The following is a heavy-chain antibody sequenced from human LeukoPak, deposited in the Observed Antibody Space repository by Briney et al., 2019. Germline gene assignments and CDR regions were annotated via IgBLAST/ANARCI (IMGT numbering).Heavy chain of an antibody. V-gene: IGHV1-2*02. CDR2: INPNSGGT. CDR1: GYTFTGYY. J-gene: IGHJ4*02. CDR3: ARGPPYSGSFYPGHY. D-gene: IGHD1-26*01. Sequence: GASVKVSCKASGYTFTGYYMHWVRQAPGRGLEWMGWINPNSGGTNYAQKFQGRVTMTRDTSISTAYMELSRLRSDDTAVYYCARGPPYSGSFYPGHYWGQGTLVTVSS.